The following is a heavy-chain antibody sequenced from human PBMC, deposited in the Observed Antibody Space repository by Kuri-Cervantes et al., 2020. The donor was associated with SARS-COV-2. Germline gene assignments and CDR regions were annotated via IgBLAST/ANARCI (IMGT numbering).Heavy chain of an antibody. J-gene: IGHJ4*02. Sequence: GGSLRLSCAASGLTFSTFAMGWVRQAPGKGLEWVAVIWYDGSNKYYADFVKGRFTISRDNSKNTLYLQMNSLRAEDTAVYYCARDLPYYYDSSGYDFDYWGQGTLVTVSS. V-gene: IGHV3-33*08. D-gene: IGHD3-22*01. CDR2: IWYDGSNK. CDR1: GLTFSTFA. CDR3: ARDLPYYYDSSGYDFDY.